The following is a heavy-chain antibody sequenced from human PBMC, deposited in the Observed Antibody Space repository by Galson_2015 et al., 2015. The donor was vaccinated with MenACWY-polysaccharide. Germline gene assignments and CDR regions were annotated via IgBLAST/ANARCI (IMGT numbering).Heavy chain of an antibody. V-gene: IGHV3-23*01. D-gene: IGHD2-2*01. CDR1: GFTFSNYA. CDR3: ARVRYSTGKYQFDY. CDR2: IGGSGSNT. J-gene: IGHJ4*02. Sequence: SLRLSCAASGFTFSNYAMSWVRQAPGEGLGWVSTIGGSGSNTHYADSVKGRFTISRDNSKNTLSLQMNSLGAEDTAVYYCARVRYSTGKYQFDYWGQGTLVAVSS.